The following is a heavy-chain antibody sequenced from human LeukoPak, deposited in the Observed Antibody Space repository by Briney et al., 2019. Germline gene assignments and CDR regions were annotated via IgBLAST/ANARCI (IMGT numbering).Heavy chain of an antibody. D-gene: IGHD6-19*01. J-gene: IGHJ4*02. CDR3: AKESLGAVAALYFDY. CDR1: GFTFSNYW. V-gene: IGHV3-7*01. Sequence: HPGGSLRLSCAASGFTFSNYWMSWVRQAPGKGLEWVANIKQDGSEKYYVDSVKGRFTISRDNSKNTLYLQMNSLGAEDTAVYYCAKESLGAVAALYFDYWGQGTLVTVSS. CDR2: IKQDGSEK.